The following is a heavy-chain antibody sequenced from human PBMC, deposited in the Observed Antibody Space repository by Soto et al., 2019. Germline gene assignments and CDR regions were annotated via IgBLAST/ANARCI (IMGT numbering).Heavy chain of an antibody. J-gene: IGHJ4*02. CDR2: ISAYNGNT. D-gene: IGHD1-26*01. CDR3: ARLVDDSGSYGTNFDY. Sequence: ASVKVSCKASGYTFTSYGISWVRQAPGQGLEWMGWISAYNGNTNYAQKLQGRVTMTTDTSTSTAYMELRSLRSDDTAVYYCARLVDDSGSYGTNFDYWGQGTLVTSPQ. CDR1: GYTFTSYG. V-gene: IGHV1-18*01.